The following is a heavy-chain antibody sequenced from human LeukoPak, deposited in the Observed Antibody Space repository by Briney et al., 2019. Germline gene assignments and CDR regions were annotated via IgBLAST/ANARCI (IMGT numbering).Heavy chain of an antibody. CDR2: MNPNSGNT. D-gene: IGHD4-23*01. Sequence: GASVKVSCKASGYTFTSYDINWVRQATGRGLEWMGWMNPNSGNTGYAQKFQGRVTITRNTSISTAYMELSSLRSEDTAVYYCARGRGYDMTTVVGGWYWGQGTLVTVSS. CDR3: ARGRGYDMTTVVGGWY. CDR1: GYTFTSYD. J-gene: IGHJ4*02. V-gene: IGHV1-8*03.